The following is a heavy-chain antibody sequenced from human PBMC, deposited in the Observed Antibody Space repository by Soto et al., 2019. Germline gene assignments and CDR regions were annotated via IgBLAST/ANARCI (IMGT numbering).Heavy chain of an antibody. CDR3: AKDNYSGSYRPPFYFDY. Sequence: GGSLRLSCAASGFTFSTFAMIWVRRAPGKGLEWVSSISGSGGYTYYADSVKGRFTISRDNSKNTLYLQMNSLRAEDTAVYYCAKDNYSGSYRPPFYFDYWGQGTLVTVSS. D-gene: IGHD1-26*01. J-gene: IGHJ4*02. CDR2: ISGSGGYT. CDR1: GFTFSTFA. V-gene: IGHV3-23*01.